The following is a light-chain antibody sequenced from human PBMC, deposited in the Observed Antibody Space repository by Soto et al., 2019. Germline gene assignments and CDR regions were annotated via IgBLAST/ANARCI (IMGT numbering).Light chain of an antibody. CDR2: SAS. V-gene: IGKV3-15*01. J-gene: IGKJ1*01. Sequence: IMLRQSAGTVSLLDGEGASLSYKASQSISDTLAWYQQKPGQAPRLLIYSASRGATGFPARFSGSGSGTDFTLTTSSLQPVDHATHYRQQSSMTPWTCRQGTKVDI. CDR3: QQSSMTPWT. CDR1: QSISDT.